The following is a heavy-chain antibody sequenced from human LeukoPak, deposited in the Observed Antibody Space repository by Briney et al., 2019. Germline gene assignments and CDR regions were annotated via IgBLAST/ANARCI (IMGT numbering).Heavy chain of an antibody. CDR1: GNTLSEFS. Sequence: ASVKVSCKVTGNTLSEFSMHWVRQSPGKGLEWMGGFDPEVGETVYAQKFQGQVTMTEDTSTETAYMELSSLRSEDTAVYYCASDLLAGGLKTSDPWGQETLVTVSS. J-gene: IGHJ5*02. CDR2: FDPEVGET. CDR3: ASDLLAGGLKTSDP. V-gene: IGHV1-24*01.